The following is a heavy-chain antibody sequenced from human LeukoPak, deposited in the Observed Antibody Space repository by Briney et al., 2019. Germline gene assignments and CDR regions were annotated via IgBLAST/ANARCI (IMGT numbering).Heavy chain of an antibody. CDR3: ARSQDCSSTSCQSDY. D-gene: IGHD2-2*01. V-gene: IGHV4-31*03. Sequence: PSETLSLTCTVSGGSISSGGYYWSWIRQHPGKGLEWIGYIYYSGSTYYNPSLKSRVTISVDTSKNQFSLKLSSVTAADTAVYYCARSQDCSSTSCQSDYWGQGTLVTVSS. CDR1: GGSISSGGYY. CDR2: IYYSGST. J-gene: IGHJ4*02.